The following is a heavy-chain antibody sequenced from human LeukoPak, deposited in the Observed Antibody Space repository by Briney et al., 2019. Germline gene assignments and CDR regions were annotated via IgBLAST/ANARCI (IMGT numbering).Heavy chain of an antibody. CDR1: GFTFSYYW. J-gene: IGHJ4*02. CDR2: IHKAGTES. D-gene: IGHD1-26*01. CDR3: TRVGTWELQRVFDY. Sequence: PGGSLRLSCAASGFTFSYYWMTWVRQVPGKGLEWVANIHKAGTESYYVDSVKGRFAISRDNAKNSLYLQLSSLRVDDTAVYYSTRVGTWELQRVFDYWGQGTLVTVSS. V-gene: IGHV3-7*01.